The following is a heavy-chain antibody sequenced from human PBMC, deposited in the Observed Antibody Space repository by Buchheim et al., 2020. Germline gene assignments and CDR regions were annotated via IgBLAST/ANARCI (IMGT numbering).Heavy chain of an antibody. CDR3: AKDPSSTAFNPGDY. D-gene: IGHD2/OR15-2a*01. CDR1: GFIFSNCA. J-gene: IGHJ4*02. CDR2: ISGGGST. V-gene: IGHV3-23*01. Sequence: EVQLLESGGGLVQPGGSLRLSCVASGFIFSNCAMTWVRQAPGKGLEWVSSISGGGSTYYADSVKGRFTIPRDNSRNTLYLQTNSLRVEDTAVYYCAKDPSSTAFNPGDYWGQGAL.